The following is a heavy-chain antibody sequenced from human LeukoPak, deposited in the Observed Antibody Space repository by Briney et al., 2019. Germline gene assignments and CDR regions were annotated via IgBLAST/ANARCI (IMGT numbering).Heavy chain of an antibody. D-gene: IGHD3-10*01. CDR2: ISGSSGST. J-gene: IGHJ3*02. Sequence: GGSLRLSCAASGFTFSSYAMNWVRQAPGKGLEWVSGISGSSGSTHYADSVKGRFIISRDSSKNTLYLQMSSLRDEDTAMYHCAKGNYYSSGSCDAFDIWGQGTLVTVSS. CDR1: GFTFSSYA. V-gene: IGHV3-23*01. CDR3: AKGNYYSSGSCDAFDI.